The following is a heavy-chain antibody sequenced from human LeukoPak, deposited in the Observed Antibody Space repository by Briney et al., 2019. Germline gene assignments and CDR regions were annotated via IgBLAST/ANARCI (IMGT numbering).Heavy chain of an antibody. CDR2: INPNSGGT. Sequence: GASVKVSCKASGYTFTGYYMHWVRQAPGQGLEWMGRINPNSGGTNYAQKLQGRVTMTRDTSISTAYMELSRLRSDDTAVYYCARRRGTHAKTIFGVVIHWFDPWGQGTLVTVSS. CDR3: ARRRGTHAKTIFGVVIHWFDP. V-gene: IGHV1-2*06. CDR1: GYTFTGYY. D-gene: IGHD3-3*01. J-gene: IGHJ5*02.